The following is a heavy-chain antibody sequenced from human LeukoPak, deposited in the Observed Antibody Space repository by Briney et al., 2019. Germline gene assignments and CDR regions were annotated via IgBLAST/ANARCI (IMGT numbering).Heavy chain of an antibody. Sequence: SETLSLTCTVSGGSISSSSYYWGWLRQPPGKGLEWIGSIYHSGSTYYNPSLKSRVTISVDTSKNQFSLKLSSVTAADTAVYYCARDVGYDTIDYWGQGTLVTVSS. CDR3: ARDVGYDTIDY. CDR1: GGSISSSSYY. V-gene: IGHV4-39*07. D-gene: IGHD3-22*01. CDR2: IYHSGST. J-gene: IGHJ4*02.